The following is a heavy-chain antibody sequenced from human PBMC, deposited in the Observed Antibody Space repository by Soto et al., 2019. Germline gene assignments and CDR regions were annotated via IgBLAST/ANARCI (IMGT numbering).Heavy chain of an antibody. CDR2: ISAYNGNT. V-gene: IGHV1-18*04. Sequence: QVQMVQSGAEVKKPGASVEVSCKASGYAFSSYGISWVRQAPGQGLEWMGWISAYNGNTKYAEGFQGRVTMTTDTYTSTAYMDLRYLRSDDTAVYYCARDPGTYRGSYRYLGQGTLATVSA. CDR3: ARDPGTYRGSYRY. D-gene: IGHD1-26*01. J-gene: IGHJ4*02. CDR1: GYAFSSYG.